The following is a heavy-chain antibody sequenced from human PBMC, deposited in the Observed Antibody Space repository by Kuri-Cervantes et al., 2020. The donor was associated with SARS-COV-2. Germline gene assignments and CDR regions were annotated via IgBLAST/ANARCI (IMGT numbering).Heavy chain of an antibody. CDR2: ISGSGGST. CDR1: GFTFSSDA. J-gene: IGHJ5*02. CDR3: AKGMVQGVIMGDWFDP. D-gene: IGHD3-10*01. Sequence: LSLTCAASGFTFSSDAMSWVRQAPGKGLEWVSAISGSGGSTYYAESVKGRFTISRDNSKNTLYLQMNSLRAEDTAVYYCAKGMVQGVIMGDWFDPWGQGTLVTCSS. V-gene: IGHV3-23*01.